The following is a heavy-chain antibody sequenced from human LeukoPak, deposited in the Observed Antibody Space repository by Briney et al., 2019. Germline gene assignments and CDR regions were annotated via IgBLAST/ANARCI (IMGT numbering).Heavy chain of an antibody. CDR2: IWNDGSNT. V-gene: IGHV3-33*01. CDR1: GFIFSDYG. Sequence: GGSLRLSCAECGFIFSDYGMRWVRQAPGKGLEWVAVIWNDGSNTYYGDSVKGLFTISRDNSKNTLYLQMNSLRAEDTAVYYCARDNAGLVKHLDAFDLWGQGTMVTVAS. J-gene: IGHJ3*01. CDR3: ARDNAGLVKHLDAFDL. D-gene: IGHD1-26*01.